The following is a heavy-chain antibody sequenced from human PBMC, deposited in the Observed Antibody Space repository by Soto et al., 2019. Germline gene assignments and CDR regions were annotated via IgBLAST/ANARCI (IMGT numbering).Heavy chain of an antibody. V-gene: IGHV3-21*01. CDR2: ISSSSSYI. J-gene: IGHJ6*02. CDR1: GFTFSSYS. CDR3: ARDTPIGALPPYYYYYGMDV. Sequence: GGSLRLSCAASGFTFSSYSMNWVRQAPGKGLEWVSSISSSSSYIYYADSVKGRFTISRDNAKNSLYLQMNSLRAEDTAVYYCARDTPIGALPPYYYYYGMDVWGQGTTVTVSS.